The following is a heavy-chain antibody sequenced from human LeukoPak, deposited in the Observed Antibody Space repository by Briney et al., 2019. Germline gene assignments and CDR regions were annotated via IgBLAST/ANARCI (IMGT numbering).Heavy chain of an antibody. Sequence: SETLSLTCTVSGGSISSYYWSWIRQPPGKGLEWIGYIYYSGSTNYNPSLKSRVTTSVDTSKNQFSLKLSSVTAADTAVYYCARVSSGQWLETSAFDIWGQGTMVTVSS. CDR2: IYYSGST. CDR3: ARVSSGQWLETSAFDI. CDR1: GGSISSYY. D-gene: IGHD6-19*01. V-gene: IGHV4-59*01. J-gene: IGHJ3*02.